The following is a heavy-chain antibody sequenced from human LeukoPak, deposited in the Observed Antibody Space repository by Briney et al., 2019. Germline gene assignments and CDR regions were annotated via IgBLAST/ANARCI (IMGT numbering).Heavy chain of an antibody. V-gene: IGHV4-59*01. CDR1: GGSISIYY. CDR2: IYYSGRT. Sequence: PSETLSLTCTVSGGSISIYYWSWIRQPPGKGLEWTGYIYYSGRTNYNPSLKSRVTISVDTSKNQFSLKLSSVAAADTAVYYCARGPNRYYFDYWGQGTLVTVSS. J-gene: IGHJ4*02. D-gene: IGHD2/OR15-2a*01. CDR3: ARGPNRYYFDY.